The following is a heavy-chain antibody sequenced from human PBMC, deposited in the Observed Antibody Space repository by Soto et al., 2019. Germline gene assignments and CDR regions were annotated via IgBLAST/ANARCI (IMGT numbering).Heavy chain of an antibody. D-gene: IGHD4-17*01. CDR1: GFTFSSYA. Sequence: GGSLRLSCAASGFTFSSYAMSWVRQAPGKGLEWVSAISGSGGSTYYADSVKGRFTISRDNSKNTLYLQMNSLRAEDTAVYYCAKDPPTVRPPTEYFQHWGQGTLVTVSS. J-gene: IGHJ1*01. CDR3: AKDPPTVRPPTEYFQH. V-gene: IGHV3-23*01. CDR2: ISGSGGST.